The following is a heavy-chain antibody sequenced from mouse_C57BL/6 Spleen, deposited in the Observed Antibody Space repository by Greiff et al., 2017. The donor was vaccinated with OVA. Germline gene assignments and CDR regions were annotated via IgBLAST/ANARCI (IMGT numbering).Heavy chain of an antibody. J-gene: IGHJ1*03. D-gene: IGHD1-1*01. CDR3: ARHYYGSSWYYDV. Sequence: EVQGVESGGGLVQPGGSLKLSCAASGFTFSDYYMYWVRQTPEKRLEWVAYISNGGGSTYYPDTVKGRFTISRDNAKNTLYLQMNRLKSEDTAMYYCARHYYGSSWYYDVWGTGTTVTVSS. CDR1: GFTFSDYY. CDR2: ISNGGGST. V-gene: IGHV5-12*01.